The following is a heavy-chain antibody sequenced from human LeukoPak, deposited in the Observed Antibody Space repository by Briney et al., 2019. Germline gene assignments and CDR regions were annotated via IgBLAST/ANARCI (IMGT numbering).Heavy chain of an antibody. D-gene: IGHD2-2*01. V-gene: IGHV3-53*01. Sequence: PGGSLRLSCAASGFTVSTYYMTWVRQAPGKGLECGSVIYSGGSTYYADSVKGRFTVSRDNSKNTLYPQMNSLRAEDTAMYYIAXGLGYCTSTTCLLPFDYWGQGPLVTVSS. CDR3: AXGLGYCTSTTCLLPFDY. CDR2: IYSGGST. J-gene: IGHJ4*02. CDR1: GFTVSTYY.